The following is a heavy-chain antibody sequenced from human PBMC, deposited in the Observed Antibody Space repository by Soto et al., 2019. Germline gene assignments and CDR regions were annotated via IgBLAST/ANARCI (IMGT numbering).Heavy chain of an antibody. V-gene: IGHV3-30*18. Sequence: GGSLRLSCAASGFTFNTYGMHWARQAPGKGLEWVAIISDDGSTEYYADSVEGRFTISRDNSKNTLHLQMNSLRAEETAVYYSGKSNGCRSYYHYGMEVWGLGTTVNVSS. CDR3: GKSNGCRSYYHYGMEV. J-gene: IGHJ6*02. CDR2: ISDDGSTE. D-gene: IGHD2-15*01. CDR1: GFTFNTYG.